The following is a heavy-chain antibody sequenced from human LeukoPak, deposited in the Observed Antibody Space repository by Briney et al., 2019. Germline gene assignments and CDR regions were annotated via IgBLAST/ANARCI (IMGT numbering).Heavy chain of an antibody. Sequence: PSETLSLTCTVSGGSISSYFWSWIRQPPGKGLDWSGYIYYSGSTNYNPSLKSRLTISVDTSKNQFSLKLNSVTAADTAVYYCARHADTALVNRHFDYWGQGTLVTVSS. CDR2: IYYSGST. CDR3: ARHADTALVNRHFDY. D-gene: IGHD5-18*01. CDR1: GGSISSYF. V-gene: IGHV4-59*08. J-gene: IGHJ4*02.